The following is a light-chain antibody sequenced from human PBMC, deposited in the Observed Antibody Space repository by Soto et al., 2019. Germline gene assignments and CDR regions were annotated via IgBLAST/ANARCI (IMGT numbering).Light chain of an antibody. CDR1: QSISSY. J-gene: IGKJ1*01. V-gene: IGKV1-39*01. Sequence: IQITHSPSSLSASVLYGVNITCRASQSISSYLNWYQQKPGKAPKLLIYAASSLQSGVPSRFSGRGSGTDFTLTISSLQPEDFATYYCQQSRTFGQGTKVDIK. CDR2: AAS. CDR3: QQSRT.